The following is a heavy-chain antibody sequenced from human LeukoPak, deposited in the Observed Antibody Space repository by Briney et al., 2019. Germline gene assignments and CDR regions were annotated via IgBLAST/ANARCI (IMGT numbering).Heavy chain of an antibody. CDR3: ARGGSGWYVDY. CDR2: ISAYDGNT. D-gene: IGHD6-19*01. V-gene: IGHV1-18*01. J-gene: IGHJ4*02. CDR1: GYIFTNYG. Sequence: GASVKVSCKASGYIFTNYGISWVRQAPGQGLEWMGWISAYDGNTNYPQKLQGRVTMTTDTSTSTAYMELRSLRSDDTAVYYCARGGSGWYVDYWGQGTLVTVSS.